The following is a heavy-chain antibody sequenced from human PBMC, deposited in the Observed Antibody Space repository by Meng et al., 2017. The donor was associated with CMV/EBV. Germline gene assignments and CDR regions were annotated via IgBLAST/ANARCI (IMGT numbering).Heavy chain of an antibody. J-gene: IGHJ4*02. CDR1: GFTFSDYY. D-gene: IGHD3-10*01. CDR3: ARDDLPKTVYYGSGSRHASIDY. CDR2: ISSSGSTI. Sequence: LRLSCAASGFTFSDYYMSWIRQAPGKGLEWVSYISSSGSTIYYADSVKGRFTISRDNAKNSLYLQMNSLRAEDTAVYYCARDDLPKTVYYGSGSRHASIDYWGQGTLVTVSS. V-gene: IGHV3-11*04.